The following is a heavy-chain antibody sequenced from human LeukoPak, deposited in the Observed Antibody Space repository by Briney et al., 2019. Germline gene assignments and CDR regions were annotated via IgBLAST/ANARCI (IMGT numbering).Heavy chain of an antibody. J-gene: IGHJ4*02. V-gene: IGHV1-2*02. CDR1: GYIFTGYY. D-gene: IGHD3-22*01. Sequence: GASAKVSCKSSGYIFTGYYIHWVRQAPGQGLEWMGCINPDSGSTKYAQKFQDRMTMTRDASISTAYMELSRLRSDDTTVYYCARGRHYDSNGYYAAFYFDDWGQGTLVTVSS. CDR3: ARGRHYDSNGYYAAFYFDD. CDR2: INPDSGST.